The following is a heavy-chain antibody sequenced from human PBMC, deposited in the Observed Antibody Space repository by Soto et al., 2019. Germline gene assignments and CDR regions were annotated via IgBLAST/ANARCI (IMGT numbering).Heavy chain of an antibody. CDR2: ISGSGGST. CDR1: GFTFSSYA. D-gene: IGHD3-3*01. Sequence: GGSLRLSCAASGFTFSSYAMSWVRQAPGKGLEWVSAISGSGGSTYYADSVKGRFTISRDNSKNTLYLQMNSLRAEDTAVYYCAKGIYDFLGVYFTDKSRSVIDTWARGTLLTVSS. CDR3: AKGIYDFLGVYFTDKSRSVIDT. V-gene: IGHV3-23*01. J-gene: IGHJ5*02.